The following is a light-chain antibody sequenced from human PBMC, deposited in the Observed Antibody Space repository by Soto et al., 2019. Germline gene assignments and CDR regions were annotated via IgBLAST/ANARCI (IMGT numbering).Light chain of an antibody. Sequence: EIVMTQSPATLSVSPGQRATLSCRASQSVSTKLAWYKQKPGQAPRLLIYGASTRATGIPARFSGSVSGTEFTLTISSLQSEEFAVYYFQHYNNCPLTVGGGTKVEIK. CDR1: QSVSTK. CDR2: GAS. J-gene: IGKJ4*01. CDR3: QHYNNCPLT. V-gene: IGKV3-15*01.